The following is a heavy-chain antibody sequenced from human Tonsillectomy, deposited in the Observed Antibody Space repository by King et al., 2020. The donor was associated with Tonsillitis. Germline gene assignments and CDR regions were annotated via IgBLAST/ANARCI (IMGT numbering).Heavy chain of an antibody. CDR3: AKDGYCSGGSCYSAIRFFDY. Sequence: VQLVESGGGLVQPGGSLRLSCAASGFTFSSYAMSWVRQAPGKGLEWVSVIYSGGISTYYADSVKGRFTISRDTSKNTLYLQMNSLRAEDTAVYYCAKDGYCSGGSCYSAIRFFDYWGQGTLVTVSS. D-gene: IGHD2-15*01. J-gene: IGHJ4*02. V-gene: IGHV3-23*03. CDR1: GFTFSSYA. CDR2: IYSGGIST.